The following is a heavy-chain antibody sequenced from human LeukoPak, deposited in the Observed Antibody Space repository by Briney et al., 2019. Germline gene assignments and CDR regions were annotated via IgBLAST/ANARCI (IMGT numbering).Heavy chain of an antibody. CDR2: INHSGST. CDR3: ARVLTSVAAPQEDAFDI. V-gene: IGHV4-34*01. J-gene: IGHJ3*02. Sequence: SETLSLTCAVYGGSFSGYYWSWIRQPPGKGPEWIGEINHSGSTNYNPSLKSRVTISVDTSKNQFSLKLSSVTAADTAVYYCARVLTSVAAPQEDAFDIWGQGTMVTVSS. D-gene: IGHD4-23*01. CDR1: GGSFSGYY.